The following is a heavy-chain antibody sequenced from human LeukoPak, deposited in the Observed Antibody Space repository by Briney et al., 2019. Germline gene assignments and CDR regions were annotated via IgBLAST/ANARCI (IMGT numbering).Heavy chain of an antibody. Sequence: GGSLRLSCAASGFTFDDYAMHWVRQAPGKGLEWVSGISWNSGGIGYADSVKGRFIISRDNAKNSMYLQMNSLRVEDTALYYCAKDIGGGSSTSRYSPYYYYGMGVWGHGTTVTVSS. CDR3: AKDIGGGSSTSRYSPYYYYGMGV. CDR2: ISWNSGGI. D-gene: IGHD2-15*01. CDR1: GFTFDDYA. J-gene: IGHJ6*02. V-gene: IGHV3-9*01.